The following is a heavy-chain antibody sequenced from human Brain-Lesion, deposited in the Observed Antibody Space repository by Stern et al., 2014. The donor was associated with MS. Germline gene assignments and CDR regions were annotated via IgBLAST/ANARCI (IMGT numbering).Heavy chain of an antibody. D-gene: IGHD1-1*01. CDR2: ISNDGNHK. CDR1: GFTYTDYW. J-gene: IGHJ4*02. Sequence: VQLVESGGGLVQPGGSLRLSCAASGFTYTDYWMRWVRQAPVKGPEWVAVISNDGNHKYYAGSVKDRFTISRDNSKNTLYLQMNSLRVEDTAVYYCAKHLAERPFDYWGQGTLVTVSS. V-gene: IGHV3-30*18. CDR3: AKHLAERPFDY.